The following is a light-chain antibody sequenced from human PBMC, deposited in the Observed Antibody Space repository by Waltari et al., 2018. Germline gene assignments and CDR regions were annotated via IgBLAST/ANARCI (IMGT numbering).Light chain of an antibody. CDR2: QDT. J-gene: IGLJ3*02. Sequence: SYELTQPPSVSVSPGQTASITCSGDILGNKYASWYQQKPGQSPLLVIYQDTKRPSGIPERSSASKSGNAATLTIGGTQAMDEADYYCQALGTGAWVFGGGTKLTV. CDR1: ILGNKY. CDR3: QALGTGAWV. V-gene: IGLV3-1*01.